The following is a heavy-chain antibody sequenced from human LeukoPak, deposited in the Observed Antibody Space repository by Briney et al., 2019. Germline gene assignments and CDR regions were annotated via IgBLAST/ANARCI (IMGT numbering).Heavy chain of an antibody. CDR3: ARVGQQWLVAGWFDP. Sequence: SETLSLTCTVSGGSISSYYWSWIRQPPGKGLEWIGYIYYSGSTNYNPSLKSRVTISVDTSKNQFSLKLSSVTAADTAVYYCARVGQQWLVAGWFDPWGQGTLVTVSS. D-gene: IGHD6-19*01. J-gene: IGHJ5*02. CDR2: IYYSGST. V-gene: IGHV4-59*01. CDR1: GGSISSYY.